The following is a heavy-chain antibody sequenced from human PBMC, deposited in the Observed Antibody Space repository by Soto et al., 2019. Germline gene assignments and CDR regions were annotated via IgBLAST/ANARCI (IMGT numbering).Heavy chain of an antibody. CDR1: GFTFSSYA. D-gene: IGHD3-10*01. J-gene: IGHJ6*02. V-gene: IGHV3-23*01. CDR3: AKAVTLVRGINPYSYGLDV. Sequence: DVQLLESGGGLVQPGGSVRLSCAASGFTFSSYAMSWVRQAPGKGLEWVSAISGNGADTSYADSVRGRFTISRDNSKDTLFLQMNSLRADDTAVYYCAKAVTLVRGINPYSYGLDVWGQGTTVTVSS. CDR2: ISGNGADT.